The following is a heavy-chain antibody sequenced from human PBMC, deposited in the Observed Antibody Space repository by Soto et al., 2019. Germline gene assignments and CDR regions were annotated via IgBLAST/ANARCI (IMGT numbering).Heavy chain of an antibody. D-gene: IGHD5-18*01. CDR2: IKGDGSSM. CDR3: GRGIRNSYGVDV. V-gene: IGHV3-74*01. Sequence: EVQLVESGGGLVQPGGSLRLSCETSGFTFSSYWMHWVRQVPGKGLVWVSRIKGDGSSMNYADSVKGRFTISRDNAKNTLYVQMNSLTAEDTAVYYCGRGIRNSYGVDVWGQGTTVTVSS. J-gene: IGHJ6*02. CDR1: GFTFSSYW.